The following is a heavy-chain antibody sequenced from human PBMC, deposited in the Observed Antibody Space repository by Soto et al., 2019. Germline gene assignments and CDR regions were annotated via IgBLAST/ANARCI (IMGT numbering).Heavy chain of an antibody. CDR3: ARDRGYSCYGMDV. J-gene: IGHJ6*02. CDR2: ISSSGTYM. CDR1: GFTFSPYS. V-gene: IGHV3-21*02. Sequence: EVQLVESGGSLVKPGGSLRLSCAASGFTFSPYSMNWVRQAPGKGLEWVSSISSSGTYMYYADSVKGRFTISRDDAKNSLYLQMNSLRAEDTAVYYCARDRGYSCYGMDVWGQGTTVTVSS. D-gene: IGHD5-18*01.